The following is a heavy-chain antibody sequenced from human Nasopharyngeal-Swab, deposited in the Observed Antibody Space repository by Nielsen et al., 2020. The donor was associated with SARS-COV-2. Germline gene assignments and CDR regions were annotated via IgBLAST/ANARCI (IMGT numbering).Heavy chain of an antibody. Sequence: SETLSLTCAVYGGSFSGYYWSWIRQPPGKGLEWIGEINHSGSTNYNPSLKSRVTISVDTSKNQSSLKLSSVTAADTAVYYCARGFGDSSGYQKGYFDYWGQGTLVTVSS. V-gene: IGHV4-34*01. CDR3: ARGFGDSSGYQKGYFDY. CDR2: INHSGST. J-gene: IGHJ4*02. D-gene: IGHD3-22*01. CDR1: GGSFSGYY.